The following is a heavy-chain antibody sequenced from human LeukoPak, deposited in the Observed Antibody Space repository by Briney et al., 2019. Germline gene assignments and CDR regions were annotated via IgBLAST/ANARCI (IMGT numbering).Heavy chain of an antibody. V-gene: IGHV1-18*01. D-gene: IGHD5-24*01. CDR2: ISAYNGNT. Sequence: ASVKVSCKASGYTFTSYGISWVRQAPGQGLEWMGWISAYNGNTNYAQKLQGRVTMTTDTSTSTAYMELRSLRSDDTAVYYCARVGKMATIGDYFDYWGQGTLVTVSS. CDR3: ARVGKMATIGDYFDY. J-gene: IGHJ4*02. CDR1: GYTFTSYG.